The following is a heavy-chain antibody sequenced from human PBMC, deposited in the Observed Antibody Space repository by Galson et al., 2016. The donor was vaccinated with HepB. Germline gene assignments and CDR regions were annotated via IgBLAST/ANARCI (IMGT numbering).Heavy chain of an antibody. Sequence: SLRLSCAASGFTFSQRGMHWVRQAPGKGLEWVAADSMDGRRKFYADSVKGRFTISRVNSNNMLFLQMSSLRVDDTAVYYCARNGRPYNPWARDYFDYWGRGTLVTVSS. J-gene: IGHJ4*02. V-gene: IGHV3-30*03. CDR1: GFTFSQRG. CDR3: ARNGRPYNPWARDYFDY. CDR2: DSMDGRRK. D-gene: IGHD2-8*01.